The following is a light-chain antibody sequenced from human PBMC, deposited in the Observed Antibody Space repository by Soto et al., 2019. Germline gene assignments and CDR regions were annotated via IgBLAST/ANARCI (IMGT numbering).Light chain of an antibody. J-gene: IGLJ2*01. V-gene: IGLV4-60*02. CDR1: SGHRSYI. CDR2: LEGSGRH. Sequence: QLVLTQSSSASASLRSSVKLTCTLISGHRSYIIAWHQQQPGKAPRYLMKLEGSGRHNQGRGLHDRFSGSSSGADRYLSIAMLQFEDAADYYCETWDSNTVVFGGGTKLTVL. CDR3: ETWDSNTVV.